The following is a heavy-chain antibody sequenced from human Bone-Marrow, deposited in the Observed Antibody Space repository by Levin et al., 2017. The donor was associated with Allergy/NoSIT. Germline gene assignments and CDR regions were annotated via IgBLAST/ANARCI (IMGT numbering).Heavy chain of an antibody. CDR3: ARGPDITMVRGVIINVYYDYGMDV. J-gene: IGHJ6*02. CDR1: GFTFSDDS. Sequence: AGESLKISCAASGFTFSDDSMNWVRQAPEKGLEWVSSISSSSSYIYYANSVKGRFTISRDNAKNSLYLQMNNLRAEDTAVYYCARGPDITMVRGVIINVYYDYGMDVWGQGTTVTVSS. D-gene: IGHD3-10*01. V-gene: IGHV3-21*01. CDR2: ISSSSSYI.